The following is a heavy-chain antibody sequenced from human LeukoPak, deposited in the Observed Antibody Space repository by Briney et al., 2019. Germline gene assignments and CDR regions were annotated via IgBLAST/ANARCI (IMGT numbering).Heavy chain of an antibody. J-gene: IGHJ4*02. Sequence: SETLSLTCAVYGGSFSGYYWSWIRQPPGKGLEWIGEINHSGSTNYNPSLKSRVTISVDTSKNQFSLKLSSVTAADTAVYYCARRHVGATNVDYWGQGTLVTVSS. CDR3: ARRHVGATNVDY. D-gene: IGHD1-26*01. CDR2: INHSGST. CDR1: GGSFSGYY. V-gene: IGHV4-34*01.